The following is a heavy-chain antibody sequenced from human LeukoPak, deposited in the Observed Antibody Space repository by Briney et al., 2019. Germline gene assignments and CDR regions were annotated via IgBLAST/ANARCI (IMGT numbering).Heavy chain of an antibody. CDR3: AKALYDSWSGNYFDS. D-gene: IGHD3-3*01. J-gene: IGHJ4*02. Sequence: EGSLRLSCVASGFTFSSFGMHWVRQAPGKGLEWVAFIPFDGDTKYHADSVKGRFTISRDNSKNTVSLQMNSLRAEDTAVYYCAKALYDSWSGNYFDSWGQGTLVTVSS. CDR1: GFTFSSFG. V-gene: IGHV3-30*02. CDR2: IPFDGDTK.